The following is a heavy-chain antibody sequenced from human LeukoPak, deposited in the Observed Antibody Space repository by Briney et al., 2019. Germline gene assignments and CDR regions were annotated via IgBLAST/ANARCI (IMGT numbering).Heavy chain of an antibody. CDR2: IYYSGST. J-gene: IGHJ6*02. CDR1: GGSISSYY. CDR3: ARQDPTYYYYGMDV. Sequence: WETLSLTCTVSGGSISSYYWSWIRQPPGKGLEWIGYIYYSGSTNYNPSLKSRVTISVDTSKNQFSLKLSSVTAADTAVYYCARQDPTYYYYGMDVWGQGTTVTVSS. V-gene: IGHV4-59*01.